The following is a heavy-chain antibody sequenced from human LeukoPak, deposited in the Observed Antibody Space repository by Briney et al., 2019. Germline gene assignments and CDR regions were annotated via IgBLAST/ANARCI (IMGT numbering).Heavy chain of an antibody. CDR1: GFTVSSNY. J-gene: IGHJ6*03. CDR2: ISSDGGSA. V-gene: IGHV3-64*01. Sequence: PGGSLRLSCAASGFTVSSNYMSWVRQAPGKGLEYVSAISSDGGSAYYAISVKGRCTISRDNSKNTVYLQMDSLKTEDLAVYYCARGPHLGGRGQYYYYYYYMDVWGKGTTVTVSS. D-gene: IGHD3-16*01. CDR3: ARGPHLGGRGQYYYYYYYMDV.